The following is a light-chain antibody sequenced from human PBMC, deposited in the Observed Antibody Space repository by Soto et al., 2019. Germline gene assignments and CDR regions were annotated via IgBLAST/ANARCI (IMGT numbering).Light chain of an antibody. CDR1: SSDVGSYNL. CDR2: EGS. CDR3: CSYAGSRV. Sequence: QSALTQPASVSGSPGQSITISCTGTSSDVGSYNLVSWYQQHPGKAPKLMIYEGSKRPPGVSNRFSGSKSGNTASLTISGLQAEDEADYYCCSYAGSRVFGGGTKLTVL. V-gene: IGLV2-23*01. J-gene: IGLJ3*02.